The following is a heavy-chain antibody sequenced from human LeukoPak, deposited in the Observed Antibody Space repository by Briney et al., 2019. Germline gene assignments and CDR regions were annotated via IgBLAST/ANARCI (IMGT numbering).Heavy chain of an antibody. CDR2: INHSGST. CDR3: ARGFRGNIVVVPAAAFDY. CDR1: GGSFSGYY. V-gene: IGHV4-34*01. D-gene: IGHD2-2*01. Sequence: TASETLSLTCAVYGGSFSGYYWSGIAKPPGKGRNGMGEINHSGSTNYNPSLKSRVTISVDTSKNQFSLKLSSVTAADTAVYYCARGFRGNIVVVPAAAFDYWGQGTLVTVSS. J-gene: IGHJ4*02.